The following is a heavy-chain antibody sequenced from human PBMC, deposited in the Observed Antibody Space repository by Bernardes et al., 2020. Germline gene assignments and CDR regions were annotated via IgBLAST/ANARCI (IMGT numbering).Heavy chain of an antibody. J-gene: IGHJ4*02. D-gene: IGHD4-17*01. V-gene: IGHV4-39*01. CDR1: GGSISSSSYY. CDR2: IYYSGST. Sequence: SETLSLTRTVSGGSISSSSYYWGWIRQPPGKGLEWIGSIYYSGSTYYNPSLKSRVTISVDTSKNQFSLKLSSVTAADTAVYYCARRTVTIDYWGQGTLVTVSS. CDR3: ARRTVTIDY.